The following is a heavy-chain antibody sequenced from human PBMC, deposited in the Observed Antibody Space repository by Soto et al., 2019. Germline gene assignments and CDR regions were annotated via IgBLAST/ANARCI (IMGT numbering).Heavy chain of an antibody. J-gene: IGHJ6*02. CDR1: GGSFSGYY. V-gene: IGHV4-34*01. CDR2: INHSGST. CDR3: AVAIQDIVMQLLKNYYYGMDV. Sequence: ETLSLTCAVYGGSFSGYYWSWIRQPPGKGLEWIGEINHSGSTNYNPSLKSRVTISVDTSKNQFSLKLSSVTAADTAVYYCAVAIQDIVMQLLKNYYYGMDVWGQGTTVTVS. D-gene: IGHD2-15*01.